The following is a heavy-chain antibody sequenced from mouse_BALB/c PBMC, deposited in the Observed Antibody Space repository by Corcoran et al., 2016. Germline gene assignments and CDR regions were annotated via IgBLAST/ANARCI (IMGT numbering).Heavy chain of an antibody. CDR3: AIDYYRFDEWNSYSMVY. D-gene: IGHD2-14*01. CDR1: GYTFTTAG. J-gene: IGHJ4*01. CDR2: INTHSGVT. V-gene: IGHV9-4*02. Sequence: QIQLVQSGPELKKPGETVRISCKASGYTFTTAGMQWVQKMPGKGVKWIGWINTHSGVTKYAEDFKRRFAFSLDTSASTAYLQISNLKNEDTATFFCAIDYYRFDEWNSYSMVYLCQGTSFTVS.